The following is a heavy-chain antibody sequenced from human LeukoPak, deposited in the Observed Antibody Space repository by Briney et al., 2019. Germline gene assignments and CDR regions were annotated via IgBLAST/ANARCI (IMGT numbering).Heavy chain of an antibody. CDR2: IYYSGST. CDR3: ARHGGGYDSNSSGTFDY. V-gene: IGHV4-59*08. CDR1: GDSISPYY. D-gene: IGHD6-6*01. Sequence: KTSETLSLTCTVSGDSISPYYWSWIRQPPGKWLDWIGYIYYSGSTNYNPSLKSRVTISLDTSTNQYSLKLSSVIAADTALYYCARHGGGYDSNSSGTFDYWGQGTLVTVSS. J-gene: IGHJ4*02.